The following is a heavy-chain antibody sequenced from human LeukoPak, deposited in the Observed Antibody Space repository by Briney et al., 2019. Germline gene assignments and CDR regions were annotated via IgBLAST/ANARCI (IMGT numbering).Heavy chain of an antibody. CDR3: AKDLRMVRGVNAT. CDR1: GLTFSSYE. D-gene: IGHD3-10*01. V-gene: IGHV3-48*03. Sequence: GGSLRLSCAASGLTFSSYEMNWVRQAPGKGLEWVSYISSSGSTIYYADSVKGRFTISRDNAKNSLYLQMNSLRAEDTAVYYCAKDLRMVRGVNATWGQGTLVTVSS. J-gene: IGHJ5*02. CDR2: ISSSGSTI.